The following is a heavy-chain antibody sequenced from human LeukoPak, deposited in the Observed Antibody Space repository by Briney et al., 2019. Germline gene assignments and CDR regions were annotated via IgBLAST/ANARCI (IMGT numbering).Heavy chain of an antibody. J-gene: IGHJ4*02. D-gene: IGHD3-22*01. CDR1: GFTFSDYY. Sequence: TGGSLRLSCAASGFTFSDYYMSWIRQAPGKGLEWVSYISSSGSTIYYADSVKGRFTISRDNAKNSLYLQMNSLRAEDTALYYCAKDMAEYYYDSSGYYSFDYWGQGTLVTVSS. V-gene: IGHV3-11*01. CDR3: AKDMAEYYYDSSGYYSFDY. CDR2: ISSSGSTI.